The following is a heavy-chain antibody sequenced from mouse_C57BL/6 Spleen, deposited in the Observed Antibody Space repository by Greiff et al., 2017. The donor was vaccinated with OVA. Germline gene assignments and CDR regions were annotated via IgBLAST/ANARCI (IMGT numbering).Heavy chain of an antibody. J-gene: IGHJ4*01. CDR3: ARDGDYSNYVAMDY. Sequence: EVHLVESEGGLVQPGSSMKLSCTASGFTFSDYYMAWVRQVPEKGLEWVANINYDGSSTYYLDSLKSRFIISRDNAKNILYLQMSSLKSEDTATYYCARDGDYSNYVAMDYWGQGTSVTVSS. CDR1: GFTFSDYY. CDR2: INYDGSST. D-gene: IGHD2-5*01. V-gene: IGHV5-16*01.